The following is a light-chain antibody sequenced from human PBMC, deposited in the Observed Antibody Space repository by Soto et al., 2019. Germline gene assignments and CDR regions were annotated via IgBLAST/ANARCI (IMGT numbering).Light chain of an antibody. V-gene: IGLV2-14*01. J-gene: IGLJ1*01. CDR1: TSDIGDYNY. CDR3: TSWGI. CDR2: LVS. Sequence: QSALTQPASVSGPPGQSITISCTGTTSDIGDYNYVSWYQHLPDKVPKLIISLVSNRPSGVSNRFSGSKSGNTASLTISGLQDEDEGDYYCTSWGIFGPGTKVTVL.